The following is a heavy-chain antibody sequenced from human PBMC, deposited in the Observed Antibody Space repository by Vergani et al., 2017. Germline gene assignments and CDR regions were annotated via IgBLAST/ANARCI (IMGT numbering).Heavy chain of an antibody. J-gene: IGHJ4*02. CDR1: GGSISSSSYY. CDR3: ASPWQNNYFDY. D-gene: IGHD2/OR15-2a*01. Sequence: QLQLQESGPGLVKPSETLSLTCTVSGGSISSSSYYWGWIRQPPGKGLEWIGSIYYSGSTYYNPSLKSRVTISVDTSKNQFSLKLSSVTAADTAVYYCASPWQNNYFDYWGQGTLVTVSS. V-gene: IGHV4-39*01. CDR2: IYYSGST.